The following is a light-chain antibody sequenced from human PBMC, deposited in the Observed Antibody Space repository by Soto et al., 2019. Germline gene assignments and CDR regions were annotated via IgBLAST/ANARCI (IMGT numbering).Light chain of an antibody. J-gene: IGKJ1*01. CDR1: QSISSSS. CDR2: GPS. V-gene: IGKV3-20*01. Sequence: EIVLTQSPGTLSLSPGKRATLSCRASQSISSSSLAWYQQSPGQAPRLPIYGPSSRATGIPDRFSGSGSGTEFTLTIRRLEPEDLAVYYCQQYGSSSWTVGQGTKVEIK. CDR3: QQYGSSSWT.